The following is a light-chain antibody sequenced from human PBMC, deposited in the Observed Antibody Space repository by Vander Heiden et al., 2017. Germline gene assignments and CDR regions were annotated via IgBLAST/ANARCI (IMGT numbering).Light chain of an antibody. CDR2: GAS. V-gene: IGKV3-15*01. Sequence: IAMTQSPATLSVSPGERATVSCRASQTVSSNLAWYQQKPGQAPRLLIYGASTRATGIPARFSGSGSGTEFTLTISSLQSEDFAVYYCQQYYNWPQTFGRGTKVEIK. J-gene: IGKJ4*01. CDR3: QQYYNWPQT. CDR1: QTVSSN.